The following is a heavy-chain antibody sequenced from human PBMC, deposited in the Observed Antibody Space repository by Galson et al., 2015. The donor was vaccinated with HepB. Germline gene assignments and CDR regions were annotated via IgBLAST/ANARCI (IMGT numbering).Heavy chain of an antibody. CDR2: FDPEDGET. CDR3: ATGPTVAAIDNWFDP. Sequence: SVKVSCKVSGYTLTELSMHWVRQAPGKGLEWMGGFDPEDGETIYAQKFQGRATMTEDTSTDTAYMELSSLRSEDTAVYYCATGPTVAAIDNWFDPWGQGTLVTVPS. J-gene: IGHJ5*02. D-gene: IGHD2-15*01. V-gene: IGHV1-24*01. CDR1: GYTLTELS.